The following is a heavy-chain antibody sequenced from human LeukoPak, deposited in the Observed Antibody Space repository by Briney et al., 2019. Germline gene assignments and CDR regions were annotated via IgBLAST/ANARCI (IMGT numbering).Heavy chain of an antibody. J-gene: IGHJ6*03. D-gene: IGHD6-13*01. V-gene: IGHV4-34*01. CDR1: GGPFSGYF. CDR2: IHNSGTT. Sequence: PSETLSLTCAVSGGPFSGYFWSWIRQSSGKGLEWIGEIHNSGTTNYNPSLNSRVTISEDTSKNQFSLKLSSVTAADTAVYYCARAAAGTSYYYYYMDVWGKGTTVTVPS. CDR3: ARAAAGTSYYYYYMDV.